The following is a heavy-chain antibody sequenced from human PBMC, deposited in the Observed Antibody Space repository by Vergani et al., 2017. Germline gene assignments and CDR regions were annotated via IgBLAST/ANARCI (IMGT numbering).Heavy chain of an antibody. CDR1: GFTFSSYS. J-gene: IGHJ4*02. V-gene: IGHV3-21*01. D-gene: IGHD1-26*01. Sequence: VHLVESGGAVVQPGGSLRLSCAASGFTFSSYSMNWVRQAPGMGLEWVSSISSSSSYIYYADSVKGRFTISRDNAKNSLYLQMNSLRAEDTAVYYCARVKVGATSFDYWGQGTLVTVSS. CDR2: ISSSSSYI. CDR3: ARVKVGATSFDY.